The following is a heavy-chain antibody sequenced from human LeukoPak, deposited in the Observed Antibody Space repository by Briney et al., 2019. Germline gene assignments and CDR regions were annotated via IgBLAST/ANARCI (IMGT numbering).Heavy chain of an antibody. Sequence: PSETLSLTCTVSGGSISSGDYYWSWIRQPPGKGLEWIGYIYYSGSTYYNPSLKSRVTISVDTSKNQFSLKLSSVTAADTAVYYCAREDSSSWTRAFDIWGQGTMVTVSS. J-gene: IGHJ3*02. CDR2: IYYSGST. V-gene: IGHV4-30-4*01. CDR3: AREDSSSWTRAFDI. D-gene: IGHD6-13*01. CDR1: GGSISSGDYY.